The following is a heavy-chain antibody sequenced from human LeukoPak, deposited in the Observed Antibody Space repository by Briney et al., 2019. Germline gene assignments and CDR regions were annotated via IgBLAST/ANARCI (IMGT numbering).Heavy chain of an antibody. J-gene: IGHJ4*02. Sequence: GGSLRLSCAASGFTVSSNYMSWVRQAPGKGLEWVSVIYSGGSTYYADSVKGRFTISRDNAKNSLYLQMNSLRAEDTAIYYCTRVGYIDEGIDYWGQGTLVTVSS. V-gene: IGHV3-53*01. CDR1: GFTVSSNY. CDR2: IYSGGST. CDR3: TRVGYIDEGIDY. D-gene: IGHD5-24*01.